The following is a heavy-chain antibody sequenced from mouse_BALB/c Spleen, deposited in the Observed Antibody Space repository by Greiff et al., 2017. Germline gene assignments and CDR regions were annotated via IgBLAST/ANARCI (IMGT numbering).Heavy chain of an antibody. V-gene: IGHV7-3*02. CDR3: ARDIGY. CDR2: IRNKANGYTT. CDR1: GFTFTDYY. D-gene: IGHD3-3*01. J-gene: IGHJ4*01. Sequence: EVQLVESGGGLVQPGGSLRLSCATSGFTFTDYYMSWVRQPPGKALEWLGFIRNKANGYTTEYSASVKGRFTISRDNSQSILYLQMNTLRAEDSATYYCARDIGYWGQGTSVTVSS.